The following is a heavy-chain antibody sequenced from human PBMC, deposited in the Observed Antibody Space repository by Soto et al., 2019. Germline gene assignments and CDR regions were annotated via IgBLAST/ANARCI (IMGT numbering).Heavy chain of an antibody. CDR1: GGSISSYC. D-gene: IGHD3-3*01. J-gene: IGHJ6*02. Sequence: SETLSLTSTVAGGSISSYCWSWIRQPPGKGLEWIGYIYYSGSANYNPSLKSRVTISVDTSKNQFSLKLSSVTAADTAVYYCARGGDFWSGYDYGMDVWGQGTTVTVSS. CDR2: IYYSGSA. V-gene: IGHV4-59*01. CDR3: ARGGDFWSGYDYGMDV.